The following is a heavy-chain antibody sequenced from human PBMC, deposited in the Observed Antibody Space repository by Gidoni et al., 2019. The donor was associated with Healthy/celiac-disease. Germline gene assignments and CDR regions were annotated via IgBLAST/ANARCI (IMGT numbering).Heavy chain of an antibody. D-gene: IGHD2-15*01. CDR2: IIPILGIA. Sequence: QVQLVQSGAEVKKPGSSVKVSCKASVGTFSSYAISWVRQAPGQGLEWMGRIIPILGIANYAQKFQGRVTITADKSTSTAYMELSSLRSEDTAVYYCARTNCSGGSCYLPLWFDPWGQGTLVTVSS. CDR3: ARTNCSGGSCYLPLWFDP. V-gene: IGHV1-69*04. J-gene: IGHJ5*02. CDR1: VGTFSSYA.